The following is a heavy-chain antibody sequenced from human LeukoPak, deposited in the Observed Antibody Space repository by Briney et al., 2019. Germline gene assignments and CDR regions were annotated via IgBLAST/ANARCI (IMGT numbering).Heavy chain of an antibody. CDR1: GFTVHNNY. J-gene: IGHJ4*02. V-gene: IGHV3-23*01. CDR2: ISGSGGST. D-gene: IGHD1-26*01. Sequence: GGSLRLSCAASGFTVHNNYMNWVRQAPGKGLEWVSAISGSGGSTYYAESVKGRFTISRDNSKNTLYLQMNSLRAEDTAVYYCAKVHDRYGSYFNYFDYWGQGTLVTVSS. CDR3: AKVHDRYGSYFNYFDY.